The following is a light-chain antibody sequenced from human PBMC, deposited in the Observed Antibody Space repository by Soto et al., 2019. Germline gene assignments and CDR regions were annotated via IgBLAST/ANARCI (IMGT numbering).Light chain of an antibody. CDR2: GAS. Sequence: EIVLTQSPGTLSLSPGERATLSCRASQSVSSGYLAWYQQQPGQAPRLLIYGASGRATGIPDRFSGSGSGTDFTLTISRLEPEDFAVYYCQQYGSSSLTFGGGIKVEIK. CDR1: QSVSSGY. V-gene: IGKV3-20*01. CDR3: QQYGSSSLT. J-gene: IGKJ4*01.